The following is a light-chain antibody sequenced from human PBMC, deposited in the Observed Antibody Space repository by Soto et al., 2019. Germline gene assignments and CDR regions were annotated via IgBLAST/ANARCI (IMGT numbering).Light chain of an antibody. CDR1: QSVNNNY. CDR2: GAS. V-gene: IGKV3-20*01. J-gene: IGKJ2*01. CDR3: QQYGNSPPT. Sequence: EIVLTQSPGTLSLSPGERATLSCRASQSVNNNYLAWVQQKPGQAPRLLVYGASSRATGIPDRFSGSGSGTDFTLTISILEPEDFAVYYCQQYGNSPPTFGQGTKLEIK.